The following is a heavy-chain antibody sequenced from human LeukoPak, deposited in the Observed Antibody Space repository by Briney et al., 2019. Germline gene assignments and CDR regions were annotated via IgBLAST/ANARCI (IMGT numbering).Heavy chain of an antibody. CDR3: ARAFRITMIVVVNVPDAFDI. J-gene: IGHJ3*02. V-gene: IGHV4-61*02. CDR1: GGSISSGSYY. Sequence: SQTLSLTCTVSGGSISSGSYYWSWIRQPAGKGLEWIGRTYTSGSTNYNPSLKSRVTISVDTSKNQFSLKLSSVTAADTAVYYCARAFRITMIVVVNVPDAFDIWGQGTMVTVSS. D-gene: IGHD3-22*01. CDR2: TYTSGST.